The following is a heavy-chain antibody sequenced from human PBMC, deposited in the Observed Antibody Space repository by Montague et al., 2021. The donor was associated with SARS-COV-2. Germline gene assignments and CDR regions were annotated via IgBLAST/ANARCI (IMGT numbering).Heavy chain of an antibody. V-gene: IGHV3-33*01. CDR1: GFTFSSYG. D-gene: IGHD5-24*01. J-gene: IGHJ4*02. CDR2: IWNDGRYR. CDR3: ARDDSRDGNNFDY. Sequence: SLRLSCAASGFTFSSYGMRWVRQAPGKGLEWVAVIWNDGRYRFHADSVKGRFAISRDNSKNTLYLEMNTLRAEDTALYYCARDDSRDGNNFDYWGQGALVTVSS.